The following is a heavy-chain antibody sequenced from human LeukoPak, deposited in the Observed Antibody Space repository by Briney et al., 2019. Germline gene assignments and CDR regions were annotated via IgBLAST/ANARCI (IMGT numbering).Heavy chain of an antibody. CDR2: IYPGDSDT. CDR1: GYSFTSYW. J-gene: IGHJ6*03. CDR3: ARRERITMVRGVTKYYYYYMDV. D-gene: IGHD3-10*01. Sequence: GESLKISCKGSGYSFTSYWIGWVRQMPGKGLEWMGIIYPGDSDTRYSPSFQGQVTISADKSISTAYLQWSSLKASDTAMYYCARRERITMVRGVTKYYYYYMDVWGKGTTVTISS. V-gene: IGHV5-51*01.